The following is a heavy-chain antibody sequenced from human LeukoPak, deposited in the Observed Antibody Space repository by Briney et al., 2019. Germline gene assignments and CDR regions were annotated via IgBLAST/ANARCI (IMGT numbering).Heavy chain of an antibody. CDR3: AKGKRVGAPYYFDS. CDR2: MSGSGGKT. V-gene: IGHV3-23*01. J-gene: IGHJ4*02. D-gene: IGHD1-26*01. CDR1: GFTFSNYA. Sequence: HPGGSLRLSCAASGFTFSNYAMTWVRQAPGKGLEWVSAMSGSGGKTYYADSVKVRFTISRDSSQNTLYLQMNNLRADDTAVYYRAKGKRVGAPYYFDSWGQGTLVTVSS.